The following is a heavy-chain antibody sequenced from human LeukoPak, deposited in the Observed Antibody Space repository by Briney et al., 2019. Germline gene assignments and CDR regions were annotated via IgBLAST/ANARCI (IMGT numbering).Heavy chain of an antibody. Sequence: GGSLRLSCAGSGFTFGGYSMNWVRQAPGKGLEWVSYISSSSSTIYYADSVKGRFTISRDNAKNSLYLQMNSLRAEDTAVYYCARGRLVAFDIWGQGTMVTVSS. CDR2: ISSSSSTI. D-gene: IGHD6-19*01. V-gene: IGHV3-48*04. J-gene: IGHJ3*02. CDR1: GFTFGGYS. CDR3: ARGRLVAFDI.